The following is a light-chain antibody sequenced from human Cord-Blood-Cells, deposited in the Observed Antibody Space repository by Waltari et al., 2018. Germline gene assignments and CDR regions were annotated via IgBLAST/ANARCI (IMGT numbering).Light chain of an antibody. CDR3: QQYNSYPDT. CDR1: QSISSW. Sequence: DIQMTQSPSTLSASVGDRVTITCRASQSISSWLAWYQQKPGKAPKLLIYKASSLESGVPSRFSGSGSGTEFTRAISSLQPDDFATYYCQQYNSYPDTFGQGTKLEIK. J-gene: IGKJ2*01. CDR2: KAS. V-gene: IGKV1-5*03.